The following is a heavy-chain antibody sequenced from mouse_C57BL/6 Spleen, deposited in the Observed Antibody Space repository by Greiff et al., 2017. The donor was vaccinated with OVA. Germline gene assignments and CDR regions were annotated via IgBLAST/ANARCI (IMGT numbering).Heavy chain of an antibody. D-gene: IGHD2-4*01. Sequence: VQVVESGPGLVQPSQSLSITCTVSGFSLTSYGVHWVRQSPGKGLEWLGVIWSGGSTDYNAAFISRLSISKDNSKSQVFFKMNSLQADDTAIYYCARDYDYDEYYFDYWGQGTTLTVSS. CDR2: IWSGGST. CDR3: ARDYDYDEYYFDY. J-gene: IGHJ2*01. CDR1: GFSLTSYG. V-gene: IGHV2-2*01.